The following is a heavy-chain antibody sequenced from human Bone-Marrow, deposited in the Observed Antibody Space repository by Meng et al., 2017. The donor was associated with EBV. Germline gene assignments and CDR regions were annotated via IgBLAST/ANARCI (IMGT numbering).Heavy chain of an antibody. CDR2: INPGNGNT. CDR3: ARLDYFDY. V-gene: IGHV1-3*01. Sequence: QLVQSGAAVKKPGVSVKVSCKPSVYTFTIYAMHWVRQAPGQRLEWMGWINPGNGNTKYSQKFQGRVTITRDTSASTAYMELSSLRSEDTAVYYCARLDYFDYWGQGTLVTVSS. J-gene: IGHJ4*02. CDR1: VYTFTIYA.